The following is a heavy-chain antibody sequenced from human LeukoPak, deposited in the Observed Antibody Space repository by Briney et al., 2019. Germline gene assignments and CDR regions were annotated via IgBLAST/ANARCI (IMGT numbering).Heavy chain of an antibody. CDR2: IYYSGST. J-gene: IGHJ4*02. D-gene: IGHD5-18*01. Sequence: SETLSLTCTVSGGSISSSSYYWGWIRQPPGKGLEWIGSIYYSGSTYYNPSLKRRVPISVDTSKNQFSLKLSSVTAADTAVYYCARVTGGHSYGLLAGYFDYWGQGTLVTVSS. CDR3: ARVTGGHSYGLLAGYFDY. V-gene: IGHV4-39*01. CDR1: GGSISSSSYY.